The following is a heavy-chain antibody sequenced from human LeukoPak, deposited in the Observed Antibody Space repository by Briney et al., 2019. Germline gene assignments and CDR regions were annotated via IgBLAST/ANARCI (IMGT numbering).Heavy chain of an antibody. D-gene: IGHD4-17*01. CDR2: ISGSGGST. CDR1: GFTFSSYA. Sequence: GGSLRLSCAASGFTFSSYAMSWVRQAPGKGLEWVSAISGSGGSTYYADSVKGRFTISRDSSKNTLYLQMNSLRAEDTAVYYCATTVTTRAYYYGMDVWGQGTTVTVSS. CDR3: ATTVTTRAYYYGMDV. J-gene: IGHJ6*02. V-gene: IGHV3-23*01.